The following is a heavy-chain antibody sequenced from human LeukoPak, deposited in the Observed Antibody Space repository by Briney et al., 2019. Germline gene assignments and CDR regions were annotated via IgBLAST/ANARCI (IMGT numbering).Heavy chain of an antibody. Sequence: PSETLSLTCTVSGGSISSGGYYWSWIRQHPGKGLEWIGYIYCSGSTYYNPSLKSRVTISVDTSKNQFSLKLSSVTAADTAVYYCARDRALYCSSTSCYVYGMDVWGKGTTVTVSS. D-gene: IGHD2-2*01. CDR3: ARDRALYCSSTSCYVYGMDV. CDR1: GGSISSGGYY. CDR2: IYCSGST. V-gene: IGHV4-31*03. J-gene: IGHJ6*04.